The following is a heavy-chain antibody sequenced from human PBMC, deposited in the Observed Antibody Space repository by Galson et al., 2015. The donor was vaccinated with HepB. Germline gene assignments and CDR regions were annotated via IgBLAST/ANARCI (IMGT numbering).Heavy chain of an antibody. V-gene: IGHV3-9*01. CDR1: GLRLDDYA. Sequence: SLRLSCAASGLRLDDYAMHWVRQAPGKGLEWVSGISWNRGRIGYADSVKGRFTISADKANNSLFLQMNSLRAEDTALYYCARVVLDRGEDSPGYFYNWFDSWGQGILVTVSS. J-gene: IGHJ5*01. D-gene: IGHD3-9*01. CDR2: ISWNRGRI. CDR3: ARVVLDRGEDSPGYFYNWFDS.